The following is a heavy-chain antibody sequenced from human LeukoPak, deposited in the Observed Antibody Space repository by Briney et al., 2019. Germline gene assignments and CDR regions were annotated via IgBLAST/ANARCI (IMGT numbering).Heavy chain of an antibody. Sequence: SETLSLTCAVYGGSFSGYYWSWIRQSPGKGLEWIAYISDRGSTKYNLSLKSRVTISVDTSKNQFSLKLSDVIAADTAVYYCARGFDGVAGWFDPWGQGTLVTVSS. CDR1: GGSFSGYY. J-gene: IGHJ5*02. D-gene: IGHD3-9*01. CDR3: ARGFDGVAGWFDP. V-gene: IGHV4-59*01. CDR2: ISDRGST.